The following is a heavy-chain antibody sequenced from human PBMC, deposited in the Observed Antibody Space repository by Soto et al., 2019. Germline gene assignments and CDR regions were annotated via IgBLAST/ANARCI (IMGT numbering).Heavy chain of an antibody. CDR3: ASLWRAGIAVEDRYYFDY. D-gene: IGHD6-19*01. Sequence: GASVKVSCKASGYTFTSYYMHWVRQAPGQGLEWMGIINPSGGSTSYAQKFQGRVTMTRDTSTSTVYMELSSLRSEDTAVYYCASLWRAGIAVEDRYYFDYWGQGTLVTVSS. J-gene: IGHJ4*02. CDR2: INPSGGST. V-gene: IGHV1-46*01. CDR1: GYTFTSYY.